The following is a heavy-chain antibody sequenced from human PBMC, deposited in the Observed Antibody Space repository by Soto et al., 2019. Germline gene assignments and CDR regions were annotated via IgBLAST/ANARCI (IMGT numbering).Heavy chain of an antibody. CDR3: AKAAGGGYSGYDALPRLNWFDP. Sequence: GGSLRLSCAASGFTFSSYAMSWVRQAPGKGLEWVSAISGSGGSTYYADSVKGRFTISRDNSKNTLYLQMNSLRAEDTAVYYCAKAAGGGYSGYDALPRLNWFDPWGQGTLVTVSS. J-gene: IGHJ5*02. CDR1: GFTFSSYA. V-gene: IGHV3-23*01. CDR2: ISGSGGST. D-gene: IGHD5-12*01.